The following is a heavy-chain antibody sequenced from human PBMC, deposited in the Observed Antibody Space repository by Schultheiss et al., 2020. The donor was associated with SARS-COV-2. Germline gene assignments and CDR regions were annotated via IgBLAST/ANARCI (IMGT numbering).Heavy chain of an antibody. V-gene: IGHV3-74*01. CDR3: ASLGGDYGDYIYYYYGMDV. J-gene: IGHJ6*02. D-gene: IGHD4-17*01. Sequence: GGSLRISCAASGFTFSSYWMHWVRQAPGKGLVWVSRINSDGSSTSYADSVKGRFTISRDNAKNTLYLKMNSRRAEDTAVYYCASLGGDYGDYIYYYYGMDVWGQGTTVTVSS. CDR1: GFTFSSYW. CDR2: INSDGSST.